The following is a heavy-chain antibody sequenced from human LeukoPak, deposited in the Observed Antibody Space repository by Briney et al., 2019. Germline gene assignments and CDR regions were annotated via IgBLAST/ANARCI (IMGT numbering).Heavy chain of an antibody. J-gene: IGHJ4*02. CDR2: INPNSGGT. Sequence: GASVKVSCKASGYTFTGYYMHWVRQAPGQGLEWVGRINPNSGGTNYAQKFQGRVTMTRDTSISTAYMELSRLRSDDTAVYYCAIPSSYSSDGIFDYWGQGTLVTVSS. CDR3: AIPSSYSSDGIFDY. CDR1: GYTFTGYY. V-gene: IGHV1-2*06. D-gene: IGHD6-19*01.